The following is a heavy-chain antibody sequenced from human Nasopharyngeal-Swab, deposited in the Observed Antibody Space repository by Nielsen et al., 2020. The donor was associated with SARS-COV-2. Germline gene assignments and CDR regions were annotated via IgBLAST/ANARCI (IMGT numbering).Heavy chain of an antibody. CDR2: INPSGGST. V-gene: IGHV1-46*01. Sequence: ASVKVSCKASGFTFTSYYMHWVRQPPGQGLEWMGIINPSGGSTSYAQKFQGRVTMTRDTSTSTVYMELSSLRSEDTAVYYCARVSRGLMVYAMGDLDYWGQGTLVTVSS. CDR3: ARVSRGLMVYAMGDLDY. CDR1: GFTFTSYY. J-gene: IGHJ4*02. D-gene: IGHD2-8*01.